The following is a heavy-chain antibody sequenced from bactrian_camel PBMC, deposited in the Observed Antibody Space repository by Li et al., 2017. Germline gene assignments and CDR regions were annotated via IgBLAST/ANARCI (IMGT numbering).Heavy chain of an antibody. CDR3: NVGLCGTWPLGQDNY. Sequence: HVQLVESGGGSVQTGGSLRLSCSASGYTSSTVCMGWFRQAPGKGRELVSSLYANGGTYYHDSVKGRFTFAQANVENTNAVTLEMNSLKPEDTATYFCNVGLCGTWPLGQDNYWGHGTQVTVS. CDR2: LYANGGT. V-gene: IGHV3S9*01. J-gene: IGHJ4*01. D-gene: IGHD2*01. CDR1: GYTSSTVC.